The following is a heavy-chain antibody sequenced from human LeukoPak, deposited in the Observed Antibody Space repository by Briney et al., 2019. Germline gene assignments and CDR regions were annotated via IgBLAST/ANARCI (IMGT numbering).Heavy chain of an antibody. CDR2: VSGSGGDT. J-gene: IGHJ5*02. Sequence: GGSLRLSCAASGFPFSSYAMSWVRQGPGKGLEWVSAVSGSGGDTYYADSVKGRFTISRDNSKNTLYLQRNSLRAEDTAVYYCAKSDYYDSSGHPSSFASCGQGTLVTVSS. CDR3: AKSDYYDSSGHPSSFAS. V-gene: IGHV3-23*01. D-gene: IGHD3-22*01. CDR1: GFPFSSYA.